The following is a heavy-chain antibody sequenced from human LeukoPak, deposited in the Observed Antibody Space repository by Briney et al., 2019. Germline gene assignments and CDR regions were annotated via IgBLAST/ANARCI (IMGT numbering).Heavy chain of an antibody. CDR1: GFPLRGFY. J-gene: IGHJ4*02. V-gene: IGHV3-11*01. CDR2: INPSGTIM. Sequence: GGSLRLSCAASGFPLRGFYMTWIRQAPGKGLEWVAYINPSGTIMKYADALKGRFTVSRDNAENSLYLQMNSLRAEDTATYYCTRDPRLCDYWGQGTRITVSS. CDR3: TRDPRLCDY.